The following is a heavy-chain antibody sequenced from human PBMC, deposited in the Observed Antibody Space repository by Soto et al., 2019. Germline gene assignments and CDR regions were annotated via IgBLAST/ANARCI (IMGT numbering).Heavy chain of an antibody. Sequence: QVQLMQSGAEVKKPGASVRVSCKASGYAFNSYVIHWVRQAPGQRLEWMGWINPGNGNTKYSQDFQGRATITRDTSASTAYVEVSSLTSDATAVYFCARAGNAYHNFYGLDVWGQGTTVTVSS. J-gene: IGHJ6*02. CDR2: INPGNGNT. V-gene: IGHV1-3*01. CDR1: GYAFNSYV. CDR3: ARAGNAYHNFYGLDV.